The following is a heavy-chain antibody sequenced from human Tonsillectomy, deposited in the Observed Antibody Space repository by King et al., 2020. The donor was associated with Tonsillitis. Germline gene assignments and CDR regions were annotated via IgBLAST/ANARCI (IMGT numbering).Heavy chain of an antibody. Sequence: VQLVQSGGGVVQPGRSLRLSCAASGFIFSNFGMHWVRQAPGKGLEWVAVITYDGSNEYYADSVKGRLTISRDNSKNTLYVQMNSLRAEDTAVYDCAKDILIGSYDSFGGMDVWGQGTTVTVSS. CDR3: AKDILIGSYDSFGGMDV. CDR2: ITYDGSNE. D-gene: IGHD1-26*01. V-gene: IGHV3-30*18. J-gene: IGHJ6*02. CDR1: GFIFSNFG.